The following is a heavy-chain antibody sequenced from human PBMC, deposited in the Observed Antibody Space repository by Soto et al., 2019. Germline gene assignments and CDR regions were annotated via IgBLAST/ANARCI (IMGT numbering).Heavy chain of an antibody. V-gene: IGHV4-61*01. CDR1: GDSVTSVSDY. D-gene: IGHD3-10*01. CDR3: ARGVGFGYYYYHMDL. J-gene: IGHJ6*02. Sequence: SETLSLTCTVSGDSVTSVSDYWSWIRQPPGKGLEWIGYIYYSGSADYNPSLGSRVTISIDTSKNQFSLKLTSVTAADTTVYYCARGVGFGYYYYHMDLWGQGTTVTVSS. CDR2: IYYSGSA.